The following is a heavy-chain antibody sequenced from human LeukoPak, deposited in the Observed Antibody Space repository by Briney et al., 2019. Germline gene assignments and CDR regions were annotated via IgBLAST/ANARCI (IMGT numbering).Heavy chain of an antibody. Sequence: PWGSLRLSCAASGLTVSSNYMSWVRQAPGKGLEWVWVIYSGGSTYYADSVKSRFTISRDNSKNMLYLQMNSLRAEDTAVYYCASPYCCGVCYPDAFDIWGQGTMVTVSS. CDR3: ASPYCCGVCYPDAFDI. CDR2: IYSGGST. J-gene: IGHJ3*02. D-gene: IGHD2-21*02. CDR1: GLTVSSNY. V-gene: IGHV3-53*01.